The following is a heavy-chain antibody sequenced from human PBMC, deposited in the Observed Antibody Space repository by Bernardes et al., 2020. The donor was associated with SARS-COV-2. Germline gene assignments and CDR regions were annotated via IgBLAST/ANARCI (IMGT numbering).Heavy chain of an antibody. Sequence: GGSLRLSCAASGFTFSDYYMTWIRQAPGKGLEWVSYISSSSGHTNYADSVKGRFTISRDNAKNSLYLQMNSLRAEDTAVYYCAKDYRDGGAGAADYWGQGTLVTVSS. D-gene: IGHD1-26*01. CDR3: AKDYRDGGAGAADY. CDR1: GFTFSDYY. V-gene: IGHV3-11*05. CDR2: ISSSSGHT. J-gene: IGHJ4*02.